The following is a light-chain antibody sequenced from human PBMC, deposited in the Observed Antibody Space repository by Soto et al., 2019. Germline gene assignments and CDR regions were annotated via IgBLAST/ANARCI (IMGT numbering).Light chain of an antibody. CDR2: WAS. V-gene: IGKV4-1*01. J-gene: IGKJ5*01. Sequence: DIVMTQSPDSLAVSLGERATINCKSSQSVLYSSNNKNYLAWYQQKPGQTPNLLIYWASTRESGVPDRFSGSGSGTDFTLPISSLQAEDVAVYYCQQYYGHPPTFGQGTRLEIK. CDR3: QQYYGHPPT. CDR1: QSVLYSSNNKNY.